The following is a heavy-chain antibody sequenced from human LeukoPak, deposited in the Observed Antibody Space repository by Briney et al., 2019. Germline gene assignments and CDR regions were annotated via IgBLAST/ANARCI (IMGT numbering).Heavy chain of an antibody. CDR2: IYYSVNT. CDR3: ARHQRDYGDYVPRYMDV. CDR1: GGSIGGYY. V-gene: IGHV4-59*08. J-gene: IGHJ6*03. D-gene: IGHD4-17*01. Sequence: SETLSLTCTVSGGSIGGYYWSWIRQPPGKGLEWIGYIYYSVNTNYNPSLKSRVTIVGDTSKNQFSPKLSSVTAADTAVYYCARHQRDYGDYVPRYMDVWGNGTTHTVSS.